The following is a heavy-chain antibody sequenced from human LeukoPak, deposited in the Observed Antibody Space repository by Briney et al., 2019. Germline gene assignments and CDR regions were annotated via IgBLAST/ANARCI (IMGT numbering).Heavy chain of an antibody. CDR2: INPNNGGT. CDR1: GYTFTGYY. CDR3: AGLDYDFWSGYHSEDWFDP. D-gene: IGHD3-3*01. Sequence: ASVKVSCKASGYTFTGYYMHWVRQAPGQGLEWVGWINPNNGGTNYAQKLQGRVTMNRDTSISTAYMELTRLRSDDTAVYYCAGLDYDFWSGYHSEDWFDPWGQGTLVIVSS. J-gene: IGHJ5*02. V-gene: IGHV1-2*02.